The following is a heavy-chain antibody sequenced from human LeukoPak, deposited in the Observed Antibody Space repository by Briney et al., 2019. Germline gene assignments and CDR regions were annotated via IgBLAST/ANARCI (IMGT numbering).Heavy chain of an antibody. CDR2: ISSSGSTI. Sequence: GGSLRLSCAASGFTFSSYEMNWVRQAPGKGLEWVSYISSSGSTIYYADSVKGRFTISRDNAKNSLYLQMNSLRAEDTAVYYCARDRNDAGAFDIWGQGTMVTVS. CDR1: GFTFSSYE. CDR3: ARDRNDAGAFDI. J-gene: IGHJ3*02. V-gene: IGHV3-48*03. D-gene: IGHD1-1*01.